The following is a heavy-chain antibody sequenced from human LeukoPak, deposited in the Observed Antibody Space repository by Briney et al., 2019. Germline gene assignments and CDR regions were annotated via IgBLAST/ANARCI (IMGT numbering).Heavy chain of an antibody. CDR1: GGSISSYY. CDR2: SYTSGST. D-gene: IGHD3-16*02. Sequence: PSETLSLTCTVSGGSISSYYWSWIRQPAGKGLEWIGRSYTSGSTNYNPSLKSRVTMSVDTSKNQFSLKLSSVTAADTAVYYCARDNRDLVRGVIVYYFDYWGQGTPVTVSS. CDR3: ARDNRDLVRGVIVYYFDY. J-gene: IGHJ4*02. V-gene: IGHV4-4*07.